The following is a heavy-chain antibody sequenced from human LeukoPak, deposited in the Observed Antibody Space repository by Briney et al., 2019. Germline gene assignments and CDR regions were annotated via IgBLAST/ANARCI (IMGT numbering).Heavy chain of an antibody. V-gene: IGHV4-31*03. CDR2: XYYSGTT. Sequence: PSETLSLTCTVSXGSSXXXXXYXSXIRQXXXXXXXXXXXXYYSGTTYYNQSLKSRVTISVDTSKNQFSLNLNSMTAADTAVYYCARVRELSVKVTTSEWFDPWGQGTLVTVSS. CDR1: XGSSXXXXXY. J-gene: IGHJ5*02. D-gene: IGHD4-17*01. CDR3: ARVRELSVKVTTSEWFDP.